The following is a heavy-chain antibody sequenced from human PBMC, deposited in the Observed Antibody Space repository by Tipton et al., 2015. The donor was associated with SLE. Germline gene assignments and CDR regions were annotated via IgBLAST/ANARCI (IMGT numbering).Heavy chain of an antibody. CDR1: GGSFSGYY. D-gene: IGHD1-26*01. CDR3: ARVCLKWELLDLGGMDV. CDR2: INHSGST. V-gene: IGHV4-34*01. Sequence: TLSLTCAVYGGSFSGYYWSWIRQPPGKGLEWIGEINHSGSTNYNPSLKSQVTISVDTSKNQFSLKLSSVTAADTAVYYCARVCLKWELLDLGGMDVWGQGTTVTVSS. J-gene: IGHJ6*02.